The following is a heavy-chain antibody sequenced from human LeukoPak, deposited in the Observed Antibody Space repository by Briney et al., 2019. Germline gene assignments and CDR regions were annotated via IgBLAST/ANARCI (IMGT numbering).Heavy chain of an antibody. V-gene: IGHV4-31*03. CDR3: AREPAARPNWFDP. J-gene: IGHJ5*02. D-gene: IGHD2-2*01. CDR1: GGSISSGGYY. CDR2: IYYSGST. Sequence: PSETLSLTCTVSGGSISSGGYYWSWIRQHPGKGLEWIGYIYYSGSTYYNPSLKSRVTISVDTSKNQFSLKPSSVTAADTAVYYCAREPAARPNWFDPWGQGTLVTVSS.